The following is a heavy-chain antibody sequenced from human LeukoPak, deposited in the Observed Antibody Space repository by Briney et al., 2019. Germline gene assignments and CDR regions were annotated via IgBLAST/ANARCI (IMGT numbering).Heavy chain of an antibody. J-gene: IGHJ4*02. V-gene: IGHV3-48*01. CDR3: ANFEPGYTSSWYAEF. Sequence: GGSLRLSCEVSGFTFSSSRMNWVRQAPGKGLEWVSYISSRGTTKHYADSVKGRFTISRDNAKDALYLQMNSLRVEDTAVYYCANFEPGYTSSWYAEFWGQGTLVTVPS. CDR1: GFTFSSSR. D-gene: IGHD6-13*01. CDR2: ISSRGTTK.